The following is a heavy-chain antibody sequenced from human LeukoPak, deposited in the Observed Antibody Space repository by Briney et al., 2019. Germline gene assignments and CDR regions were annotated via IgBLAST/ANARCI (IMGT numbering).Heavy chain of an antibody. CDR1: GGSISSSSYY. V-gene: IGHV4-39*07. J-gene: IGHJ4*02. Sequence: PSETLSLTCTVSGGSISSSSYYWGWIRQPAGKGLEWIGSIYYSGSTYYNPSLKSRVTISVDTSKNQFSLKLSSVTAADTAMYYCARYYIEGRCFDYWGQGTLVTVSS. CDR3: ARYYIEGRCFDY. D-gene: IGHD3-10*01. CDR2: IYYSGST.